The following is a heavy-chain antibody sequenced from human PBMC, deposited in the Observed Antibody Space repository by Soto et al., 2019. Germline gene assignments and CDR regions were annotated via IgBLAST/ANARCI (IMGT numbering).Heavy chain of an antibody. CDR3: ARVPEGAAAPNWFDP. CDR1: GGSVSSASYF. V-gene: IGHV4-61*01. D-gene: IGHD6-13*01. Sequence: SETLSLTCTVSGGSVSSASYFWSWVRQPPGRGLEWIGYIYYSGSTNYNPSLKSRVTISVDTSRNQLSLKLNSVTAADAAVYYCARVPEGAAAPNWFDPWGQGTLVTVSS. J-gene: IGHJ5*02. CDR2: IYYSGST.